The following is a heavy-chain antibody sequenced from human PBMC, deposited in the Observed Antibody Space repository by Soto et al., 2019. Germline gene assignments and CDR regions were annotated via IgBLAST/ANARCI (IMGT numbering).Heavy chain of an antibody. D-gene: IGHD6-19*01. V-gene: IGHV3-74*01. CDR3: ARGPRGWYGFDY. Sequence: EVQLVESGGGLDQPGGSLRLSCAASGFTFSSDWMHWVRQAPGKGLVWVSRMNSDGSRTTYADSVKGRFTISRDNAKNTLYLQMNSLRAEDTAVYYCARGPRGWYGFDYWGQGTLVTVSS. J-gene: IGHJ4*02. CDR1: GFTFSSDW. CDR2: MNSDGSRT.